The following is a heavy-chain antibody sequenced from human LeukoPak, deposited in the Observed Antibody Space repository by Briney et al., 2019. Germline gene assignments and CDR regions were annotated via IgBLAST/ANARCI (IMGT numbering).Heavy chain of an antibody. CDR2: ISSSSSYI. Sequence: GGSLRLSCAASGFTFSSYAMSWVRQAPGKGLEWVSSISSSSSYIYYADSVKGRFTISRDNAKNSLYLQMNSLRAEDTAVYYCARITGVKEIDYWGQGTLVTVSS. J-gene: IGHJ4*02. V-gene: IGHV3-21*01. D-gene: IGHD1-14*01. CDR3: ARITGVKEIDY. CDR1: GFTFSSYA.